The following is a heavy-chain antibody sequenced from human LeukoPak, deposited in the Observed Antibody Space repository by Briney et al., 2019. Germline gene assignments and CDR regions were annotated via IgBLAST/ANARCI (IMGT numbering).Heavy chain of an antibody. CDR3: AGYLYGDSRFDP. J-gene: IGHJ5*02. Sequence: SETLSLTCTVSGGSISSSYWSWIRQPPGKGLEWIGYIYYSGSTNYNPSLKSRVTISVDTSKNQFSLKLTSVTAADTAAYYCAGYLYGDSRFDPWGQGTLVTVSS. V-gene: IGHV4-59*01. D-gene: IGHD4-17*01. CDR1: GGSISSSY. CDR2: IYYSGST.